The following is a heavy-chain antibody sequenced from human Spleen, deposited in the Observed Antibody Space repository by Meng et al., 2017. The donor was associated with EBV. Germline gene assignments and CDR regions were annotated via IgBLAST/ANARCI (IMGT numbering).Heavy chain of an antibody. D-gene: IGHD3-10*01. Sequence: QGQWGQSAAEGKKPGSSVKGSCKTSGGPFRNYAISWVRQAPGQGLEWLGGFLPTLGAPNYAQKFHGRVSITADESTSTHYMDLSSLRSEDTAVYYCASESGRGYTPDYWGQGTLVTVSS. J-gene: IGHJ4*02. CDR1: GGPFRNYA. V-gene: IGHV1-69*01. CDR3: ASESGRGYTPDY. CDR2: FLPTLGAP.